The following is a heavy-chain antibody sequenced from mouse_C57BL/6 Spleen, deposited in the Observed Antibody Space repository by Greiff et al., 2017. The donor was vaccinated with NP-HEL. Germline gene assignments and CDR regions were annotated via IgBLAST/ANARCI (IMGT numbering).Heavy chain of an antibody. J-gene: IGHJ2*01. D-gene: IGHD1-1*01. CDR1: GYTFTSYW. V-gene: IGHV1-69*01. CDR2: IDPSDSYT. CDR3: ARNPYGSSYDFDY. Sequence: VKLQESGAELVMPGASVKLSCKASGYTFTSYWMHWVKQRPGQGLEWIGEIDPSDSYTNYNQKFKGKSTLTVDKSSSTAYMQLSSLTSEDSAVYYCARNPYGSSYDFDYWGQGTTLTVSS.